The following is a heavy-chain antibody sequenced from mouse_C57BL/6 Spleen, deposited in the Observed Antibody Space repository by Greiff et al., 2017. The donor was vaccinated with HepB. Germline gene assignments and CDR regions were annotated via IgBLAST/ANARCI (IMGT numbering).Heavy chain of an antibody. Sequence: QVQLQQSGAELVKPGASVKLSCKASGYTFTSYWMHWVKQRPGQGLEWIGMIHPNSGSTNYNEKFKSKATLTVDKSSSTAYMQLSSLTSEDSAVYYCARSYDGYYVLGYWGQGTTLTVSS. CDR2: IHPNSGST. CDR1: GYTFTSYW. D-gene: IGHD2-3*01. CDR3: ARSYDGYYVLGY. V-gene: IGHV1-64*01. J-gene: IGHJ2*01.